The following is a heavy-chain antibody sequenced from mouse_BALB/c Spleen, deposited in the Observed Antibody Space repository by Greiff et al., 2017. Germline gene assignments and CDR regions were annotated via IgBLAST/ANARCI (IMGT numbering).Heavy chain of an antibody. D-gene: IGHD2-10*02. J-gene: IGHJ2*01. CDR2: INPSTGYT. Sequence: QVQLQQSGAELAKPGASVKMSCKASGYTFTSYWMHWVKQRPGQGLEWIGYINPSTGYTEYNQKFKDKATLTADKSSSTAYMQLSSLTSEDSAVYYCAGRGYGNPDYWGQGTTLTVSS. V-gene: IGHV1-7*01. CDR3: AGRGYGNPDY. CDR1: GYTFTSYW.